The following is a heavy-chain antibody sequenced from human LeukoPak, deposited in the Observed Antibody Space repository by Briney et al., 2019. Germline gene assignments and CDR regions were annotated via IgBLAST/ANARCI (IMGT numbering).Heavy chain of an antibody. CDR2: VRSGGST. Sequence: PSETLSLTCTVSGGSISSNYWSWIRQPPGKGLEWIGFVRSGGSTNYNPSLKSRVTISVDTSKNQFSLKLSSVTAADTAVYYCARGLTLGYWGQGTLVTVSS. CDR1: GGSISSNY. J-gene: IGHJ4*02. V-gene: IGHV4-59*01. D-gene: IGHD2-21*02. CDR3: ARGLTLGY.